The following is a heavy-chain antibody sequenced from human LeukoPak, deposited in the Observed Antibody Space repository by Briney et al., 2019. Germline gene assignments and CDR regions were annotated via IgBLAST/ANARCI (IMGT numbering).Heavy chain of an antibody. J-gene: IGHJ4*02. V-gene: IGHV3-23*01. CDR1: GFTFSSYA. CDR2: ISGSGGST. Sequence: AGGSLRLSCAASGFTFSSYAMSWVRQAPGKGLEWVSAISGSGGSTYYADSVKGRFTISRDNSKNTLYLQMNSLRAEDTSVYYCAKDKIRMVRGVKYYFDCWGQGTLVTVSS. CDR3: AKDKIRMVRGVKYYFDC. D-gene: IGHD3-10*01.